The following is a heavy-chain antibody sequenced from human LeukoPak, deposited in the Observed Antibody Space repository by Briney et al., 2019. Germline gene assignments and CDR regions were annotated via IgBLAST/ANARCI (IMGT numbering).Heavy chain of an antibody. CDR2: IYYSGST. CDR1: GGSISSYY. CDR3: ASFSVVAGTY. Sequence: SETLSLTCTVSGGSISSYYWTWIRQPPGKGLEWIGYIYYSGSTNYNPSLKSRVTISVDTSKDQFSLKLSSVTAADTAVYYCASFSVVAGTYWGQGTLVTVSS. J-gene: IGHJ4*02. D-gene: IGHD6-19*01. V-gene: IGHV4-59*01.